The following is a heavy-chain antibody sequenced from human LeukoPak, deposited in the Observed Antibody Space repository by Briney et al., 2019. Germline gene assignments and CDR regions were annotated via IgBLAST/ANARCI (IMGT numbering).Heavy chain of an antibody. CDR2: ISGSGGST. J-gene: IGHJ4*02. V-gene: IGHV3-23*01. Sequence: PGGSLRLSCAASGFTFSIYAMSWVRQAPGKGLEWVSAISGSGGSTYYADSVKGRFTISRDKSKNTLYLQMNSLSAEDTAVYYCAKDKGFGSSSSFDYWGQGTLVTVSS. D-gene: IGHD6-6*01. CDR3: AKDKGFGSSSSFDY. CDR1: GFTFSIYA.